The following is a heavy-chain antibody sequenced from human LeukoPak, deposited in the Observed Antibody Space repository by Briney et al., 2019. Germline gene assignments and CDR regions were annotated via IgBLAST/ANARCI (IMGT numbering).Heavy chain of an antibody. CDR2: IDSSGGTI. V-gene: IGHV3-48*03. J-gene: IGHJ6*03. CDR1: GFIFRSYE. CDR3: ARGVGRASYYYYMDV. Sequence: GGSLRLSCAASGFIFRSYEMNWVRQAPGKGLEGVSYIDSSGGTIHYADSVKGRFTISRDNAKNSLYLQMNNLRVEDTADYYCARGVGRASYYYYMDVWGKGTTVTVSS. D-gene: IGHD3-10*01.